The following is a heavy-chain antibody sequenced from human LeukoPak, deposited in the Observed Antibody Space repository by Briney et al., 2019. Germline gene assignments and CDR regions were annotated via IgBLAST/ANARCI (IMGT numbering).Heavy chain of an antibody. CDR3: ARGRFLEWLPYFDY. CDR1: GGSISSYY. J-gene: IGHJ4*02. Sequence: KPSETLSLTCTVSGGSISSYYWSWIRQPPGKGLEWIGYIYYSGSTNYNPSLKSRVTISVGTSKNQFSLKLSSVTAADTAVYYCARGRFLEWLPYFDYWGQGTLVTVSS. D-gene: IGHD3-3*01. V-gene: IGHV4-59*01. CDR2: IYYSGST.